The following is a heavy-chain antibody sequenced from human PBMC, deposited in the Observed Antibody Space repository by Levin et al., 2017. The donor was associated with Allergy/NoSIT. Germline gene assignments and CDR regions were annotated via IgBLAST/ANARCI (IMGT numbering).Heavy chain of an antibody. J-gene: IGHJ6*03. CDR3: ASGSSWSYYYYYMDV. V-gene: IGHV1-46*01. Sequence: GASVKVSCKASGYTFTSYYMHWVRQAPGQGLEWMGIINPSGGSTSYAQKFQGRVTMTRDTSTSTVYMELSSLRSEDTAVYYCASGSSWSYYYYYMDVWGKGTTVTVSS. CDR2: INPSGGST. D-gene: IGHD6-13*01. CDR1: GYTFTSYY.